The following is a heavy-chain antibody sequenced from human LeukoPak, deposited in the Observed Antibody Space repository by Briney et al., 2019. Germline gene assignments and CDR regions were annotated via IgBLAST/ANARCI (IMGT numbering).Heavy chain of an antibody. CDR1: GFTFSTSW. D-gene: IGHD1-26*01. CDR2: IKQDGSEK. Sequence: GGSLRLSCAASGFTFSTSWMSWVHQAPGKGLEWVATIKQDGSEKYYVDSVKGRFTISRDNAKISLYLQMNSLRAEDTAVYYCARAAYTGSPTSFDYWGQGTLVTVSS. J-gene: IGHJ4*02. CDR3: ARAAYTGSPTSFDY. V-gene: IGHV3-7*04.